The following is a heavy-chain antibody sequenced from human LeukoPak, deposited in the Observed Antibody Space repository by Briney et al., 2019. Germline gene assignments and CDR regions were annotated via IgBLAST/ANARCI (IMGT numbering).Heavy chain of an antibody. CDR1: GFSFSSYA. Sequence: GGSLRLSCAASGFSFSSYAMSWVRQAPGKGLEWVSSLSPSGANTFYSDAVKGRFTISRDNSKNTLYLQLSSLRVEDTAVYYCVKTLGKRWYFDLWGRGTLLSVSS. CDR3: VKTLGKRWYFDL. CDR2: LSPSGANT. D-gene: IGHD1-26*01. J-gene: IGHJ2*01. V-gene: IGHV3-23*01.